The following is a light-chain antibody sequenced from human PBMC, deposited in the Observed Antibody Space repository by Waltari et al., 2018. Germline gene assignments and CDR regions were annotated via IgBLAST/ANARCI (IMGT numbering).Light chain of an antibody. Sequence: DIVMTQSPDSLAVSLGERATINCKSSQSVLYSSNNKNYLAWYQQKPGQPPYLLSSWASTRESGVPDRFSGSGSGTDFTLTISSLQAEDVAVYYCQQYYGTPYTFGQGTKLEIK. J-gene: IGKJ2*01. CDR2: WAS. CDR3: QQYYGTPYT. V-gene: IGKV4-1*01. CDR1: QSVLYSSNNKNY.